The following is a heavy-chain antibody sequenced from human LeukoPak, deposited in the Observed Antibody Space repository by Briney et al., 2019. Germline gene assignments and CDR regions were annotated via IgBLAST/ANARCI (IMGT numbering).Heavy chain of an antibody. CDR3: ARGRLIGVPSGTQPPHDS. D-gene: IGHD2-2*01. V-gene: IGHV1-2*02. CDR2: SMSTVVA. CDR1: GYTFTDYY. Sequence: ASVKVSCKASGYTFTDYYIHWVRQAPDRGLSGWDGSMSTVVAHQGRGTMTRDTSINTAYMELSRLTSDDSAVYYCARGRLIGVPSGTQPPHDSWGQGTRVTVSS. J-gene: IGHJ4*02.